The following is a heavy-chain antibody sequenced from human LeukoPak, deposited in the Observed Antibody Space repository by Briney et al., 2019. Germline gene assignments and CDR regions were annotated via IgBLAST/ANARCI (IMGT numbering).Heavy chain of an antibody. V-gene: IGHV3-43*01. D-gene: IGHD1-1*01. CDR2: LSWFGGYT. CDR3: AKEARGARWTGFDS. J-gene: IGHJ4*02. CDR1: GFSLDEYT. Sequence: GGALRLSCAPSGFSLDEYTVHWVRQAPGKGLESVSLLSWFGGYTYYADSVQGRFTLSRDYSKNSLYLQMNSLRTEDTAFYYCAKEARGARWTGFDSWGQGTLVTVSS.